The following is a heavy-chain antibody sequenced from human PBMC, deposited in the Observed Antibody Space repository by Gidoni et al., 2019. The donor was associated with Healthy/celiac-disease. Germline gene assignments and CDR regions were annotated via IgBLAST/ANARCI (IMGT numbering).Heavy chain of an antibody. V-gene: IGHV1-69*01. J-gene: IGHJ4*02. D-gene: IGHD2-2*01. CDR3: AGVVVPAAMLALAGFDY. CDR1: GGTFSRYA. CDR2: IIPIFGTS. Sequence: QVQLAQSGAEVKKPGSSVKVSCKASGGTFSRYAIRWVRPAPGQGLECMGGIIPIFGTSTSAQKFQGRVTFPADESTSTAYMGLSGLISEDTAVYYCAGVVVPAAMLALAGFDYWGQGTLVTFSS.